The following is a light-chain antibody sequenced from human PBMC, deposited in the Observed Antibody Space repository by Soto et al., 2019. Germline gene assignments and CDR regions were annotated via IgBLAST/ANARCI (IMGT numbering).Light chain of an antibody. CDR3: QQYDDYPRT. Sequence: IQMTQSPSSLSASIGDRVTIACRASQGIGVRLAWFQQKPGKAPQYLIQSASTLQSGVPSRFSGSGSGTEFILTINSLQPEDVAIYFCQQYDDYPRTFGGGTKVDIK. J-gene: IGKJ4*01. CDR1: QGIGVR. V-gene: IGKV1D-16*01. CDR2: SAS.